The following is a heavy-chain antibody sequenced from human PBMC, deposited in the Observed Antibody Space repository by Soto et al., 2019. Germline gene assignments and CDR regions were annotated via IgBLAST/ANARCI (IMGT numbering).Heavy chain of an antibody. Sequence: GGSLRLSCAASGFTFSSYEMNWVRQAPGKGLEWVSYISSSGSTIYYADSVKGRFTISRDNAKNSLYLQMNSLRAEDTAVYYCAGDQKEYYYDSSGYSVYFDYWGQGTLVTVSS. V-gene: IGHV3-48*03. CDR1: GFTFSSYE. CDR2: ISSSGSTI. D-gene: IGHD3-22*01. CDR3: AGDQKEYYYDSSGYSVYFDY. J-gene: IGHJ4*02.